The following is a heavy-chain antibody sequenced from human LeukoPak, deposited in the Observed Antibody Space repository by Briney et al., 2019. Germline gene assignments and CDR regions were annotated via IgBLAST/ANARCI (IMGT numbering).Heavy chain of an antibody. CDR2: ISTNGDST. CDR3: ARWGSTSCYDY. D-gene: IGHD2-2*01. J-gene: IGHJ4*02. V-gene: IGHV3-64*02. CDR1: GFNFSTYA. Sequence: GGSLRLSCAASGFNFSTYAMHWVRQAPGKGLEYVSAISTNGDSTYYADSVKGRFTISRDNSKNTLFLQMGSLRADDMAVYYCARWGSTSCYDYWGQGTLVTVSS.